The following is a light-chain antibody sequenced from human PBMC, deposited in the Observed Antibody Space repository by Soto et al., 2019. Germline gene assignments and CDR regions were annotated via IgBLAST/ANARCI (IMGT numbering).Light chain of an antibody. J-gene: IGLJ1*01. Sequence: QSVSTQPPSLSAAPGQTVTIPCSGSSSNIGNNYVSWYQHLPGAAPKLLIYETNRRPAGIPDRFSGSKSGTSATLGITGLQTADEADYYCETWDTSLSAGRVFGPGTKVTVL. V-gene: IGLV1-51*02. CDR1: SSNIGNNY. CDR2: ETN. CDR3: ETWDTSLSAGRV.